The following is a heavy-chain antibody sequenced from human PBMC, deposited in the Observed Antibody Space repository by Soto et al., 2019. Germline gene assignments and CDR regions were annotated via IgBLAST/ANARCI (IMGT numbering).Heavy chain of an antibody. CDR1: GYTFTSYG. D-gene: IGHD4-17*01. V-gene: IGHV1-18*01. Sequence: QVQLVQSGAEVKKPGASVKVSCKASGYTFTSYGISWVRQAPGQGLEWMGWISAYNGNTNYAQKLQGRVTMTTDTSTSRAYMELRSLISDDTAVYYCATSPSRTVPVDYWGQGTLVTVSS. J-gene: IGHJ4*02. CDR2: ISAYNGNT. CDR3: ATSPSRTVPVDY.